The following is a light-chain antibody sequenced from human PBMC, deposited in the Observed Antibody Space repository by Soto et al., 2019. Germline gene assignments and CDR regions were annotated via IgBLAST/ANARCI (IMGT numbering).Light chain of an antibody. J-gene: IGKJ1*01. CDR2: GAS. CDR3: QQYTGLPRT. CDR1: QSVSSSY. Sequence: ESVLTQSPGTLSLSPGERATLSCRASQSVSSSYLAWYQQKPGQAPRLLIYGASSRATGIPYRFSGSGSGTDFTLTISRLEPEDFAVYYCQQYTGLPRTFGQGTKVDIK. V-gene: IGKV3-20*01.